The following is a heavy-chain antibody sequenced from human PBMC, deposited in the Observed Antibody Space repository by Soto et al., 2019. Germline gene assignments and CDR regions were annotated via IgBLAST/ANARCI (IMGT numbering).Heavy chain of an antibody. J-gene: IGHJ5*02. CDR3: ARKDKSGYFNWFDP. V-gene: IGHV5-51*01. CDR2: IFPSDSDT. Sequence: GESLKISCRTSGYRFTSYWIAWVRQMPGKGLEWMGIIFPSDSDTRYSPSFQGQVTISADRSTSTVFLQWASLKASDTAVYFCARKDKSGYFNWFDPWGQGIPVTVS. CDR1: GYRFTSYW. D-gene: IGHD3-22*01.